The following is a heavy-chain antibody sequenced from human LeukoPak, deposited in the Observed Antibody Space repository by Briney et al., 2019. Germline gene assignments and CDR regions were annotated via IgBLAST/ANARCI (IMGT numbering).Heavy chain of an antibody. CDR1: GFTFSSYS. Sequence: GGSLRLSCAAPGFTFSSYSMNWVRQAPGKGLEWVSSISSSSSYIYYADSVKGRFTISRDNAKNSLYLQMNSLRAEDTAVYYCARVRKTGSPYGDWFDPWGQGTLVTVSS. CDR2: ISSSSSYI. V-gene: IGHV3-21*01. J-gene: IGHJ5*02. CDR3: ARVRKTGSPYGDWFDP. D-gene: IGHD3-9*01.